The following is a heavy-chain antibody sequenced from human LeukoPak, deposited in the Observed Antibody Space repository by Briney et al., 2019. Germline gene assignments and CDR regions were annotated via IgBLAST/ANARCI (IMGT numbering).Heavy chain of an antibody. J-gene: IGHJ6*02. D-gene: IGHD6-19*01. CDR2: VYYTGRT. Sequence: SETLSLTCTVSGGSLTGYYWSWIRQPPGKGLEWIAYVYYTGRTLYNPSLESRVTISVDTSKNQFSLKLSSVTAADTAVYYCARVSVASWDYYYGMDVWGQGTTVTVSS. CDR1: GGSLTGYY. V-gene: IGHV4-59*12. CDR3: ARVSVASWDYYYGMDV.